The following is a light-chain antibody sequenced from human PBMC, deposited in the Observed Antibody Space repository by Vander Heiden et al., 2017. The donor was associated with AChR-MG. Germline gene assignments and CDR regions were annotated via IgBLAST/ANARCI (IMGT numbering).Light chain of an antibody. CDR1: SSNIGINA. CDR2: SNN. Sequence: QSVLTQPPSASGTPGQWVTISCSGSSSNIGINAVNWYQQLPGTAPKLLIYSNNPRPSGVPDRSSGSKSGTSASLAISGLQSEDEADYYCAAWDDSLNGLVFGGGTKLTVL. V-gene: IGLV1-44*01. CDR3: AAWDDSLNGLV. J-gene: IGLJ2*01.